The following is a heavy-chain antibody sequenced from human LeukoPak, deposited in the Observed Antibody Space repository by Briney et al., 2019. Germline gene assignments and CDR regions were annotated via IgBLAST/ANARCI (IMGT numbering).Heavy chain of an antibody. D-gene: IGHD3-10*01. J-gene: IGHJ4*02. CDR3: ARAPPGDRGMGYLDY. CDR1: GGSITSYY. CDR2: ISDIGST. V-gene: IGHV4-59*01. Sequence: PSETLSLICTVSGGSITSYYWSWIRQPPGKGLEWIGFISDIGSTNHNPSLKSRVTISIDTSKNQFSLKLRSVTAADTAVYYCARAPPGDRGMGYLDYWGQGTLVTVSS.